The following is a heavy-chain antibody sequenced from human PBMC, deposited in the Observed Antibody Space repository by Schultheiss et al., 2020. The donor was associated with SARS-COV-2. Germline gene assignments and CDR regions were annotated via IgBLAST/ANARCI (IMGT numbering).Heavy chain of an antibody. V-gene: IGHV3-48*03. Sequence: GESLKISCAASGFTFSSYEMNWVRQAPGKGLEWVSYISSSGSTIYYADSVKGRFTISRDNSKNTLYLQMNSLRAEDTAMYYCAKDRGIVVVVAATLLDYWGQGTLVTVSS. CDR2: ISSSGSTI. CDR3: AKDRGIVVVVAATLLDY. D-gene: IGHD2-15*01. CDR1: GFTFSSYE. J-gene: IGHJ4*02.